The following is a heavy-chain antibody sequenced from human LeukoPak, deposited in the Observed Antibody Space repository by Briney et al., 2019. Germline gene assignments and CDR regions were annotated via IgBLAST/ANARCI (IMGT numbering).Heavy chain of an antibody. J-gene: IGHJ3*01. V-gene: IGHV4-4*02. Sequence: SGTPSLTCAVSGGSISRSDWWSWVRQSPGKGLEWIGEIFHSGSTKYNPSLKSRVTISVDKSKNQFSLNLTSVTAADTAMYYCARDASLQTGAFDVWGQGTMVTVSS. CDR3: ARDASLQTGAFDV. D-gene: IGHD5-24*01. CDR1: GGSISRSDW. CDR2: IFHSGST.